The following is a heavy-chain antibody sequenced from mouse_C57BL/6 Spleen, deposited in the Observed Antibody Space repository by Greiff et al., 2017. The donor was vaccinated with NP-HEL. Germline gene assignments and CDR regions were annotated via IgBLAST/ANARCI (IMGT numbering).Heavy chain of an antibody. V-gene: IGHV5-17*01. CDR2: ISSGSSTI. J-gene: IGHJ2*01. CDR3: ALIYYYGSSYDY. Sequence: EVQLVESGGGLVKPGGSLKLSCAASGFTFSDYGMHWVRQAPEKGLEWVAYISSGSSTIYYADTVKGRFTISRDNAKNTLFLQMTSLRSEDTAMYYCALIYYYGSSYDYWGQGTTLTVSS. D-gene: IGHD1-1*01. CDR1: GFTFSDYG.